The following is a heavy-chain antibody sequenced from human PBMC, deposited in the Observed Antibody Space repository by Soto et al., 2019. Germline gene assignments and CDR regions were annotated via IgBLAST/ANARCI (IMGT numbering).Heavy chain of an antibody. V-gene: IGHV3-23*01. J-gene: IGHJ4*02. CDR1: GFTFRSYA. D-gene: IGHD2-15*01. CDR2: INGSGGCT. Sequence: EVQLLESGGGLVQPGGSLRLSCAASGFTFRSYAMSWVRQAPGKGLEWVSAINGSGGCTYHADSVKGRCTISRDNSKNARDLQMNSLRAEDTAVYDWAFVIVVVVAATPRYWGEETLVTVSS. CDR3: AFVIVVVVAATPRY.